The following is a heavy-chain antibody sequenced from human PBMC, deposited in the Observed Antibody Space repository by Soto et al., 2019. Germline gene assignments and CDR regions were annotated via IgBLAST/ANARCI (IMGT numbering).Heavy chain of an antibody. D-gene: IGHD6-13*01. CDR1: GGSFSGYY. Sequence: SETLSLTCAVYGGSFSGYYWSWIRQPPGKGLEWIGEINHSGSTYYNPSLKSRVTISVDTSKNQFSLKLSSVTAADTAVYYCARSSSWYNNWFDPWGQGTLVTASS. CDR2: INHSGST. J-gene: IGHJ5*02. V-gene: IGHV4-34*01. CDR3: ARSSSWYNNWFDP.